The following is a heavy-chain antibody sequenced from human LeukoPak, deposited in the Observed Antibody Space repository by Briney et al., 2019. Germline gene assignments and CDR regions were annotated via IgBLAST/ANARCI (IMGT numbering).Heavy chain of an antibody. J-gene: IGHJ4*02. Sequence: GGTLKLSCAASGFTFSDAALHWVRQSSGKGLEWVGRIRSTTSIYATEYAESVKGRFTISRDDSKNTAYLQMNSLKTEDTAVYYCTRHLVDYWGQGTLVTVSS. CDR2: IRSTTSIYAT. CDR3: TRHLVDY. CDR1: GFTFSDAA. V-gene: IGHV3-73*01.